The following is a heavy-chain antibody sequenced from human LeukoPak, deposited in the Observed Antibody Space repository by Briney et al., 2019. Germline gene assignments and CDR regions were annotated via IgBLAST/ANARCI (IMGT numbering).Heavy chain of an antibody. CDR1: GGSFSGYY. CDR3: ARGWFSAFDI. V-gene: IGHV4-34*01. D-gene: IGHD3-9*01. CDR2: INHSGGT. Sequence: PSETLSLTCAIYGGSFSGYYWSWTRQPPGKGLEWIGEINHSGGTNYNPSLKSRVTISVDTSKNQFSLKLSSVTAADTAVYYCARGWFSAFDIWSQGTMVTVSS. J-gene: IGHJ3*02.